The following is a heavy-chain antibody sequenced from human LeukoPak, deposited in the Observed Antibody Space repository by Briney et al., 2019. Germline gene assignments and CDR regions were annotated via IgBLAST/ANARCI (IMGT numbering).Heavy chain of an antibody. D-gene: IGHD1-26*01. Sequence: PSETLSLTCAVSGGSFSGYYWSWIRQPPGKGLEWIGEINHSGSTNYNPSLKSRVTISVDTSKNQFSLKLSSVTAADTAVYYCARGGRQGDYWGQGTLVTVSS. CDR2: INHSGST. V-gene: IGHV4-34*01. J-gene: IGHJ4*02. CDR3: ARGGRQGDY. CDR1: GGSFSGYY.